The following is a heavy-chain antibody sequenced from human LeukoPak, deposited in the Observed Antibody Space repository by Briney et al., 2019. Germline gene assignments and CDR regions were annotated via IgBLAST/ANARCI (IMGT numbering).Heavy chain of an antibody. CDR1: GFTFSHAW. D-gene: IGHD3-22*01. CDR2: IVSNTEGGTR. V-gene: IGHV3-15*04. Sequence: GGSLRLSCAASGFTFSHAWMCWVRQAPGKGLEWIGRIVSNTEGGTRDYAAPVKGRFTISRDDSKNTLYLQMNSLKTEDTAVYHCITGIRSGYYVYWGQGTLVTVSS. J-gene: IGHJ4*02. CDR3: ITGIRSGYYVY.